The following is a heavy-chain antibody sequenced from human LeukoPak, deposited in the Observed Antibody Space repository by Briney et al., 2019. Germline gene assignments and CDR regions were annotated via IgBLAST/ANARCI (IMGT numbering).Heavy chain of an antibody. J-gene: IGHJ6*03. Sequence: SETLSLTCTVSGGSISSHYWGWIRQPPGKGLEWIGYIYYSGSTNYNPSLKSRVAISVDTSKNQFSLKLSSVTATDTAVYYCARDPVYSTVHTNYYYYMDVWGKGTTVTVSS. CDR1: GGSISSHY. CDR2: IYYSGST. V-gene: IGHV4-59*11. D-gene: IGHD4-11*01. CDR3: ARDPVYSTVHTNYYYYMDV.